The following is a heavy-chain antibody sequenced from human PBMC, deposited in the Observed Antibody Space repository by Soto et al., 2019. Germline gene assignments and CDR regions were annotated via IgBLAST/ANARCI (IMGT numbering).Heavy chain of an antibody. CDR3: ARVYSSGWSDY. CDR1: GGSISSSSYY. J-gene: IGHJ4*02. CDR2: IYYSGST. V-gene: IGHV4-39*01. D-gene: IGHD6-19*01. Sequence: SETLSLTCTVSGGSISSSSYYWGWIRQPPGKGLEWIGSIYYSGSTYYNPSLKSRVTISVDTSKNQFSLKLSSVTAADTAVYYCARVYSSGWSDYWGQGTLVTVSS.